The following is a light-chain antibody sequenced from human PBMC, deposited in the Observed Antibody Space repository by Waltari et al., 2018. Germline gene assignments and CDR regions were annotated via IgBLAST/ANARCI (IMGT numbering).Light chain of an antibody. V-gene: IGKV1-39*01. J-gene: IGKJ2*01. CDR2: VAS. CDR3: QQSYITTYT. CDR1: QSISSF. Sequence: DIQMTQSPSSLSASVGDRVTITCRASQSISSFLNWYQQIPGKAPKLLIYVASNLQSGVPSRFSGSGSGTDFSLTISSLQPEDFATYYCQQSYITTYTFGQGTKLEIK.